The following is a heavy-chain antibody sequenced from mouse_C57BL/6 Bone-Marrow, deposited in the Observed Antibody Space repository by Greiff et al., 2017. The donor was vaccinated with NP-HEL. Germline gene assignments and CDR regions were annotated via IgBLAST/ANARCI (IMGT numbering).Heavy chain of an antibody. D-gene: IGHD2-5*01. Sequence: EVQGVESGGDLVKPGGSLKLSCAASGFTFSSYGMSWVRQTPDKRLEWVATISSGGSYTYYLDSVKGRFTISRDNAKNTLYLQMSSLKSEDTAMYYCARPYSTLAWFAYWGQGTLVTVSA. CDR1: GFTFSSYG. CDR2: ISSGGSYT. V-gene: IGHV5-6*01. J-gene: IGHJ3*01. CDR3: ARPYSTLAWFAY.